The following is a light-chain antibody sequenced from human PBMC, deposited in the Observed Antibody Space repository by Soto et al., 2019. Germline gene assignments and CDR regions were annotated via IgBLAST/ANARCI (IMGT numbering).Light chain of an antibody. CDR1: QSVSSN. J-gene: IGKJ4*01. CDR3: QQYNSWLT. Sequence: IVMTQSPATLSVSPGERATLSCRASQSVSSNLAWYQQKPGQAPRLLIYGASTRATNIPARVSGSGSGTEFTLTISSLQSEDFAVYFCQQYNSWLTFGGGTKVEI. CDR2: GAS. V-gene: IGKV3-15*01.